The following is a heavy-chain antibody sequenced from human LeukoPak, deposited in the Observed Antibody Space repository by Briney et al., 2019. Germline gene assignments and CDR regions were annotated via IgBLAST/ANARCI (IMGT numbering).Heavy chain of an antibody. CDR1: GFTFRSYA. CDR2: ISNSGRNT. J-gene: IGHJ4*02. V-gene: IGHV3-23*01. Sequence: GGSLRLSCSASGFTFRSYAMAWVRQAPGTGLGWVSAISNSGRNTYYADSVKGGFTISRDNSKNTLYLEMNSLRAEDRAVYYCSNWVEGARPSLDYWGQGALVTVSS. CDR3: SNWVEGARPSLDY. D-gene: IGHD6-6*01.